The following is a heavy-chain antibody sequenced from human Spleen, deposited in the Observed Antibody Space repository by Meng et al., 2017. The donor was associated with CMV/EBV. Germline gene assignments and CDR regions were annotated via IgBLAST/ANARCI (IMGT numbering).Heavy chain of an antibody. D-gene: IGHD3-3*01. CDR2: IYHSGST. J-gene: IGHJ5*02. CDR1: GYSISSGYY. V-gene: IGHV4-38-2*02. Sequence: SETLSLTCTVSGYSISSGYYWGWIRQPPGKGLEWIGSIYHSGSTYYNPSLKSRVTISVDTSKNQFSLKLSSVTAADTAVYYCARALASVLEWLPIANWFDPWGQGTLVTVSS. CDR3: ARALASVLEWLPIANWFDP.